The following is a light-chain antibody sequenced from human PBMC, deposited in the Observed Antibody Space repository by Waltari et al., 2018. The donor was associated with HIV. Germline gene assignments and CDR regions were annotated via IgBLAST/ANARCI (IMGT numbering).Light chain of an antibody. V-gene: IGKV2-30*01. CDR2: KVS. Sequence: VLITQSPLSLAVAVGQPASISCTPNQSRLYSDGHHYLFWFLLRPGQSLRRLIYKVSYRDSGVPRRVRGSGAGTEFTLAITRVEAEDAGLYFCMQVRYWPHTFGQGTNLQV. J-gene: IGKJ2*01. CDR3: MQVRYWPHT. CDR1: QSRLYSDGHHY.